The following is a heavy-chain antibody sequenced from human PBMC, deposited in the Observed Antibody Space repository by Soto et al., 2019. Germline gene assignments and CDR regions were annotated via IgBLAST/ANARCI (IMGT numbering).Heavy chain of an antibody. J-gene: IGHJ6*02. CDR1: GGTFSSYA. Sequence: GASVKVSCKASGGTFSSYAISWVRQAPGQGLEWMGGIIPIFGTANYAQKFQGRVTITADESTSTAYMELSSLRSEDTAVYYCARVLDRDIAAAGTEDYYYYYGMDVWGQGTTVTVSS. CDR3: ARVLDRDIAAAGTEDYYYYYGMDV. D-gene: IGHD6-13*01. V-gene: IGHV1-69*13. CDR2: IIPIFGTA.